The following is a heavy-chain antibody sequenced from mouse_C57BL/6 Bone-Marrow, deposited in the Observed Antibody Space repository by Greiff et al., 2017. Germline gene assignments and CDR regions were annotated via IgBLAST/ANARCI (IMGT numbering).Heavy chain of an antibody. J-gene: IGHJ4*01. Sequence: EVQLQQSGADLVRPGASVKLSCTASGFNITDDYMHWVKQRPEQGLEWLGWIVPENGDTDYAPNFQGQATITADTSSNPAYLQLSSLTSEDTAGYNCTTLYDYDGGYWGQGTSVTVSS. D-gene: IGHD2-4*01. CDR2: IVPENGDT. CDR1: GFNITDDY. V-gene: IGHV14-4*01. CDR3: TTLYDYDGGY.